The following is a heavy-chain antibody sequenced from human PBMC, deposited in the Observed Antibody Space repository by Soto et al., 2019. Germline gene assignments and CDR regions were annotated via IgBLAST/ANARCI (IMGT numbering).Heavy chain of an antibody. CDR3: ARPGYSNYGPGVDV. J-gene: IGHJ6*02. V-gene: IGHV3-74*01. CDR2: IDSDGSTT. D-gene: IGHD4-4*01. CDR1: GFTFSVYW. Sequence: EVQLVESGGGLVQPGGSLRLSCAASGFTFSVYWMHWVRQAPGKGLVWVSRIDSDGSTTSYAASVKGRFTISRDNAKRTLYLQMNSLRAEDTAVYYCARPGYSNYGPGVDVWGQATTVTGSS.